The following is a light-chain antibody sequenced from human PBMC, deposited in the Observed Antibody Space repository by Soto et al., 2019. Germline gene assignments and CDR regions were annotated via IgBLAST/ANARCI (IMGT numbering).Light chain of an antibody. CDR1: QTISSW. V-gene: IGKV1-5*03. Sequence: DIQMTQSPSTLSGSVGDRVTITCRASQTISSWLAWYQQKPGKAPKLLIYKASTLKSGVPSRFSGSGSGTDFTLTIRSLEPEDFAVYYCQQRSNWPRTFGQGTKVDIK. CDR3: QQRSNWPRT. J-gene: IGKJ1*01. CDR2: KAS.